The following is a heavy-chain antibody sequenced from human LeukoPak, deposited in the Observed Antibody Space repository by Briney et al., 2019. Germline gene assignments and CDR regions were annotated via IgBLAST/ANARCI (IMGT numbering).Heavy chain of an antibody. J-gene: IGHJ4*02. CDR3: ARSTITMVRGALGPFDY. CDR2: INPSGGST. Sequence: GASVKVSCKASGYTFTSYYMHWVRQAPGQGLEWMGIINPSGGSTSYAQKFQGRVTMTRDTSTSTVYMELSSLRSEDTAVYYCARSTITMVRGALGPFDYWGQGTLVTVSS. CDR1: GYTFTSYY. D-gene: IGHD3-10*01. V-gene: IGHV1-46*01.